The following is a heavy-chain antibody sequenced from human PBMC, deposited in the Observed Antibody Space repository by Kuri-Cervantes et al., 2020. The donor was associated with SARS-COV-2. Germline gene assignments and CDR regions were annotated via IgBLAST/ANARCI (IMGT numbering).Heavy chain of an antibody. V-gene: IGHV3-30-3*01. CDR2: ISYDGSNK. J-gene: IGHJ4*02. Sequence: GESLKISCAASGFTFSDYLMTLIRQAPGKGLEWVAVISYDGSNKYYADSVKGRFTISRDNSKNTLYLQMNSLRAEDTAVYYCARDWDDYGDYGFDYWGQGTLVTVSS. D-gene: IGHD4-17*01. CDR3: ARDWDDYGDYGFDY. CDR1: GFTFSDYL.